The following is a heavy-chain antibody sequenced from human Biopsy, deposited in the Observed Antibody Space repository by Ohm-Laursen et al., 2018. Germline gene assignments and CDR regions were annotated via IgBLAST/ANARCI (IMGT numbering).Heavy chain of an antibody. J-gene: IGHJ6*02. Sequence: SLRLSCAASRSTFSTYGMHWVRQAPGKGLEWVAVISFDGSDQKYADSVKGRFTISRDNSKNTLYLQMNSLRAEDTAVFYCVKDRGAAGTDYYYGMDVWGQGTTATVSS. V-gene: IGHV3-30*18. CDR3: VKDRGAAGTDYYYGMDV. CDR2: ISFDGSDQ. D-gene: IGHD6-13*01. CDR1: RSTFSTYG.